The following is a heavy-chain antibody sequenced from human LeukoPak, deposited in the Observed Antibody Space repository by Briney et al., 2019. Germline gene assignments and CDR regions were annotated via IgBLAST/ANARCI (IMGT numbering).Heavy chain of an antibody. J-gene: IGHJ5*02. CDR2: MYNSGST. Sequence: SETLSLTCAVSGYSISSGYYWGWIRQPPGKGLEWIGSMYNSGSTYYNPSLKSRVTISVDTSKNQFSLKLSSVTAADTAVYYCARQGLGLDPWGQGTLVTVSS. CDR1: GYSISSGYY. CDR3: ARQGLGLDP. V-gene: IGHV4-38-2*01. D-gene: IGHD2-15*01.